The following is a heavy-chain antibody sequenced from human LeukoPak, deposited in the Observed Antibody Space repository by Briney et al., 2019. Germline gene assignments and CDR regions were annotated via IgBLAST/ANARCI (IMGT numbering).Heavy chain of an antibody. CDR3: ARRTAVAGTNWFDP. CDR2: IYPDGSHT. D-gene: IGHD6-19*01. V-gene: IGHV5-51*01. CDR1: GFRFSDQW. J-gene: IGHJ5*02. Sequence: GESLKISCKASGFRFSDQWIGWVRQKPGKDLEWMGIIYPDGSHTAYSPPFQGQVIISADKSISTAYLQWSSLKASDTATYYCARRTAVAGTNWFDPWGQGTLVTVSS.